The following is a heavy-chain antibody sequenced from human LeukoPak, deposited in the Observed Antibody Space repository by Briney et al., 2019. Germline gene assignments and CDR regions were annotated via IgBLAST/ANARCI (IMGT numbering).Heavy chain of an antibody. Sequence: SETLSLTCAVYGGSFSGYYWSWIRQPPGKGLEWIGEINHSGSTNYNPSLKSRVTISVDTSKNQFSLKLSSVTAADTAVYYCARGVSSSCRFYYYYYMDVWGKGTTVTVSS. CDR1: GGSFSGYY. CDR3: ARGVSSSCRFYYYYYMDV. V-gene: IGHV4-34*01. CDR2: INHSGST. J-gene: IGHJ6*03. D-gene: IGHD6-6*01.